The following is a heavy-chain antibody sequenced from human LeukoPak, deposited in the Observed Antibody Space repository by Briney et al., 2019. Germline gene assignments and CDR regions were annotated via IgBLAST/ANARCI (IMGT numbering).Heavy chain of an antibody. D-gene: IGHD3-22*01. J-gene: IGHJ4*02. Sequence: SETLSLTCTVSGGSISSHYWSWIRQPPGKGMEWIGSIYHSGSTYYNPSLKSRFTISVDTSKNQLSLKLSSVTAADTAVYYCARNFYDSSGYYYGARDFDYWGQGTLVTVSS. CDR3: ARNFYDSSGYYYGARDFDY. CDR1: GGSISSHY. V-gene: IGHV4-59*08. CDR2: IYHSGST.